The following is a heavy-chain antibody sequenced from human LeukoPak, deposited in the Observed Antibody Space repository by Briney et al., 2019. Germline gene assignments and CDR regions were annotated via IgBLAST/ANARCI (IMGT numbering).Heavy chain of an antibody. V-gene: IGHV3-74*01. CDR1: GFTFSTYC. CDR2: ICPDGTVT. D-gene: IGHD4-17*01. CDR3: IVFGDSNH. J-gene: IGHJ5*02. Sequence: PGGSLRLSCAASGFTFSTYCMHWVRQAPGKGPMWVSRICPDGTVTNYADSVKGRFTISRDTSKNTLYLQINSLRVEDTAVYYCIVFGDSNHWGQGTLVTVSS.